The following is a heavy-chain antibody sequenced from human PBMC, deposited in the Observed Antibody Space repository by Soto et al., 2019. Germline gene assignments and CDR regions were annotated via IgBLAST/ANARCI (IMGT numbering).Heavy chain of an antibody. CDR1: GYTFTNYG. Sequence: APVKVSCKASGYTFTNYGISWVRQAPGQGLEWMGWISAYNGNTNYAQKLQGRVTMTTDTSTSTAYMELRRLRSDDTAVYYCARDPYGSGSYSAHPCGCWGQGTRVTVCS. CDR3: ARDPYGSGSYSAHPCGC. J-gene: IGHJ4*02. V-gene: IGHV1-18*01. CDR2: ISAYNGNT. D-gene: IGHD3-10*01.